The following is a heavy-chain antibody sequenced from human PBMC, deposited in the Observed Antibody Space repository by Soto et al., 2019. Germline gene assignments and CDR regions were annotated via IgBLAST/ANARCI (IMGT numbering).Heavy chain of an antibody. D-gene: IGHD4-17*01. J-gene: IGHJ4*02. Sequence: EVQLVESGGGLVQPGGSLRLSCAASGLTFSSYWMHWVRQAPGKGLVWVSRINSDGSSTNYADSLKGRFTISRDNAKNTLYLPMTSRRAEDTDVYYCALSYTVTPDYWGQGPLVTVTS. V-gene: IGHV3-74*01. CDR3: ALSYTVTPDY. CDR2: INSDGSST. CDR1: GLTFSSYW.